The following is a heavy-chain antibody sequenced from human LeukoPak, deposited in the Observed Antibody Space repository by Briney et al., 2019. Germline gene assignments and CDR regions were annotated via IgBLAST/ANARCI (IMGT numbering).Heavy chain of an antibody. Sequence: GGSLRLSCAASGFTFSSHSMNWVRQAPGKGLEWVSYISSISSTIYYADSVKGRFTISRDNSRNTLSLQMNSLRVDDTAVYYCARGFRSVTTWGYFDYWGQGALVTVSS. CDR1: GFTFSSHS. CDR2: ISSISSTI. J-gene: IGHJ4*02. V-gene: IGHV3-48*01. CDR3: ARGFRSVTTWGYFDY. D-gene: IGHD4-17*01.